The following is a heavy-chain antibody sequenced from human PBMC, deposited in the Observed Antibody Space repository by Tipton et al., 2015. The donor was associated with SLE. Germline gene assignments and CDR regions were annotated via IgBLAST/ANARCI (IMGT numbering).Heavy chain of an antibody. CDR1: GIIFSSYS. Sequence: SLRLSCAASGIIFSSYSMNWVRQAPGKRLEWVSSISSSSSYIYYADSVKGRFTISRDNSKNTLYLQMNSLRAEDTAVYYCAKDRFRFDPWGQGTLVTVSS. V-gene: IGHV3-21*04. D-gene: IGHD2-21*01. CDR2: ISSSSSYI. J-gene: IGHJ5*02. CDR3: AKDRFRFDP.